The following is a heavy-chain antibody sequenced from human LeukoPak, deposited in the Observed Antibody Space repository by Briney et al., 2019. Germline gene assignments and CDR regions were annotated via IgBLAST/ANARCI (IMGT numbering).Heavy chain of an antibody. V-gene: IGHV1-46*01. CDR3: ARGITMIVVDAFDI. CDR1: GYTLTSYY. Sequence: ASVKVSCKASGYTLTSYYMHWVRQAPGQGLEWMGIINPSDGSTTYGQKFQGRVTMTRDTSTSTAYMELSSLRSEDTAVYYCARGITMIVVDAFDIWGQGTMVTVSS. J-gene: IGHJ3*02. CDR2: INPSDGST. D-gene: IGHD3-22*01.